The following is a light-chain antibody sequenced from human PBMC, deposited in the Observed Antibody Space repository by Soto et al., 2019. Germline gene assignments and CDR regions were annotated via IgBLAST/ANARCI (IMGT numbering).Light chain of an antibody. CDR1: QSITTS. CDR2: GAS. CDR3: QQRSSSPFT. Sequence: DIQMTQAPSSLSASVGDRVTITCRASQSITTSLSWHQQKPGKAPKVLIYGASKLQGGVPSRFRGSGSGTDFTFTISSLQPEDFAAYYCQQRSSSPFTFGPGTRVDV. J-gene: IGKJ3*01. V-gene: IGKV1-39*01.